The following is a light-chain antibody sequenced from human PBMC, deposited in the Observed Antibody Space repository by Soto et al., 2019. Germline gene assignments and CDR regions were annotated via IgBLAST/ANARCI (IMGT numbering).Light chain of an antibody. CDR2: AAS. J-gene: IGKJ4*01. V-gene: IGKV1-6*01. CDR1: QDIRND. CDR3: QQYDILPLT. Sequence: AIQMTQSPSSLSASVGDRVTITCRASQDIRNDLGWYQQKPGKAPKLLIYAASSLQGGVPSRFSGSGSGTDFSLIISSLQPEDIATYYCQQYDILPLTFGGGTKVDIK.